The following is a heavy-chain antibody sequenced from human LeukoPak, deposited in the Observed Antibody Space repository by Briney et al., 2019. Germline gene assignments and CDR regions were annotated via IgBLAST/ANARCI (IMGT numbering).Heavy chain of an antibody. Sequence: GGSLRLSCAGSGFTFSTYSMNWVRQAPGKGLEWVSSISASSTYIYYADSVKGRFTVSRDNAENSLYLQMNSLRAEDTAVYYCARGRAVAGSYYFDYWGQGALVTVSS. CDR3: ARGRAVAGSYYFDY. CDR1: GFTFSTYS. V-gene: IGHV3-21*01. J-gene: IGHJ4*02. CDR2: ISASSTYI. D-gene: IGHD6-19*01.